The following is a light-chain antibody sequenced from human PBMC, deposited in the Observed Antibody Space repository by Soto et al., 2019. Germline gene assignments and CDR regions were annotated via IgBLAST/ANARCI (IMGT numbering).Light chain of an antibody. Sequence: EIVLTQSPGTLSLSPGERATLSCRASQSVSNNYLAWYQQKPGQAPRLLIYGASNRATGIPDRFSGSGSGTEFTLTISRLEPEDFAVYYCQQYIKWPITFGQGTRLEIK. CDR1: QSVSNNY. CDR2: GAS. J-gene: IGKJ5*01. CDR3: QQYIKWPIT. V-gene: IGKV3-20*01.